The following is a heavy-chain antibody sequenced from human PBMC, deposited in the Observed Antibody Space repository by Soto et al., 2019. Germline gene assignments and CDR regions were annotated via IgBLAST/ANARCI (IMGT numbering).Heavy chain of an antibody. V-gene: IGHV4-34*01. CDR2: INHSGST. CDR3: ARGGLAAADNFDY. J-gene: IGHJ4*02. D-gene: IGHD6-13*01. CDR1: GGSFSGYY. Sequence: SSETLSLTCAVYGGSFSGYYWSWIRQPPGKGLEWIGEINHSGSTNYNPSLKSRVTISVDTSKNQFSLKLSSVTAADTAVYYCARGGLAAADNFDYWGQGTLVTVSS.